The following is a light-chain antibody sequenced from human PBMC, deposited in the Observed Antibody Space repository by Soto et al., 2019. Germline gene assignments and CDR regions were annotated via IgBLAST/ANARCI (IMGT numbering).Light chain of an antibody. J-gene: IGLJ1*01. CDR1: SSDVGGYNY. CDR2: DVS. Sequence: QSVLTQPRSVSGSPGQSVTISCTGTSSDVGGYNYVSWYQQHPGTAPKLMIYDVSKRPSGVPDRFSGSKSGNSASLTISGLQDEDEADYYCCSYAGSYTYVFGTGTKLTVL. CDR3: CSYAGSYTYV. V-gene: IGLV2-11*01.